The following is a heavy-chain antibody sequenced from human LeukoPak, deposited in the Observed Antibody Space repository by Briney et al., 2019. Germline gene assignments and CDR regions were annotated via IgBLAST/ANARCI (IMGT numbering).Heavy chain of an antibody. J-gene: IGHJ5*02. V-gene: IGHV3-33*01. CDR2: IWYDGSNK. D-gene: IGHD6-13*01. CDR3: AGARIAAAGRGFDP. Sequence: GGSLRLSCAASGFTFSSYGMHWVRQAPGKGLEWVAVIWYDGSNKYYADSVKGRFTISRDNSKNTLYLQMNSLRAEDTAVYYCAGARIAAAGRGFDPWGQGTLVTVSS. CDR1: GFTFSSYG.